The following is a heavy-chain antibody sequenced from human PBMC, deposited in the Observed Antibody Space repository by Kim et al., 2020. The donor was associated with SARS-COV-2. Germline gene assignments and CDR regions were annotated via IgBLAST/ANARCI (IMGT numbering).Heavy chain of an antibody. CDR3: ARRPVYYDSSGYYDY. J-gene: IGHJ4*02. Sequence: PSLKSRVTISVDTSKNQFSLKLSSVTAADTAVYYCARRPVYYDSSGYYDYWGQGTLVTVSS. D-gene: IGHD3-22*01. V-gene: IGHV4-59*01.